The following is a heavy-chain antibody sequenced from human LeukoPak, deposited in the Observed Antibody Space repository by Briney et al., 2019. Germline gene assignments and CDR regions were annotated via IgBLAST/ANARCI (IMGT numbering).Heavy chain of an antibody. CDR1: GGTFSSYA. CDR2: IIPIFGTA. Sequence: SVKVSCKASGGTFSSYAISWVRQAPGQGLEWMGGIIPIFGTANYAQKFQGRVTITADESTSTAYMELSSLRSEDTAVYCCARATRYYDSSGYPTLATYYFDYWGQGTLVTVSS. V-gene: IGHV1-69*13. D-gene: IGHD3-22*01. J-gene: IGHJ4*02. CDR3: ARATRYYDSSGYPTLATYYFDY.